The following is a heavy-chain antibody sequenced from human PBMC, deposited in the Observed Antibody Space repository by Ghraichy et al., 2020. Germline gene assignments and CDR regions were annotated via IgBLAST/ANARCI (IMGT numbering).Heavy chain of an antibody. D-gene: IGHD3-10*01. V-gene: IGHV4-59*01. CDR2: IYYSGST. CDR1: GGSISSYY. Sequence: SQTLSLTCTVSGGSISSYYWSWIRQPPGKGLEWIGYIYYSGSTNYNPSLKSRVTISVDTSKNQFSLKLSSVTAADTAVYYCARERADGSGSYYFDYWGQGTLVTVSS. CDR3: ARERADGSGSYYFDY. J-gene: IGHJ4*02.